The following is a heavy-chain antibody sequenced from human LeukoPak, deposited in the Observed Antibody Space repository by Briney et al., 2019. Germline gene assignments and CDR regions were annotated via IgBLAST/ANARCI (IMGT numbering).Heavy chain of an antibody. CDR2: ISYSGST. CDR1: GGSVSSGSYF. D-gene: IGHD6-13*01. V-gene: IGHV4-61*01. J-gene: IGHJ4*02. Sequence: PSETLSLTCTVSGGSVSSGSYFWSWIRQPPGKGLEWIGYISYSGSTNYNPSLKSRVTISVDTSKNQFSLKLSSVTAADMAVFYCARSPWGIAAAGHWGQGTLVTVFS. CDR3: ARSPWGIAAAGH.